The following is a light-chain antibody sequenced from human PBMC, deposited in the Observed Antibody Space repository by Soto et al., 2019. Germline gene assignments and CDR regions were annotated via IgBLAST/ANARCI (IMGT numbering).Light chain of an antibody. J-gene: IGLJ2*01. V-gene: IGLV2-14*01. CDR2: EVS. CDR1: SSDIGGYDF. CDR3: SSFRSGGTRVL. Sequence: QSVLTQPASVAGSPGQSITISCAGTSSDIGGYDFVSWYQHHPGRAPKLLIYEVSGRPSGVSYRFSGSKSGNTASLIISGLQAEDEAYYYCSSFRSGGTRVLFGGGTQLTV.